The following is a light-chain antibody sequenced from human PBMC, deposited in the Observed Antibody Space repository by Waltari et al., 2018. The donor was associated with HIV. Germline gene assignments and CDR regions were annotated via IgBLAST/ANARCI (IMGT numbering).Light chain of an antibody. CDR3: QHRSNWPIT. CDR2: GAS. CDR1: QSVSTY. Sequence: EIVLTQSPATLSLSPGERATLSYSPSQSVSTYLAWFRQEPGQAPRLLIYGASSRATCIPARFSGSGSGTDFTLTINSLEPGDFGVYYCQHRSNWPITFGQGTRLEIK. V-gene: IGKV3-11*01. J-gene: IGKJ5*01.